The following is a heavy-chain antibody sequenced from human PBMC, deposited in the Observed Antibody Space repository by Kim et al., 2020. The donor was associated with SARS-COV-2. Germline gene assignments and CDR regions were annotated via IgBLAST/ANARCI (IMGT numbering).Heavy chain of an antibody. D-gene: IGHD2-15*01. CDR1: GGSISSYY. CDR2: IYYSGST. V-gene: IGHV4-59*08. Sequence: SETLSLTCTVSGGSISSYYWSWIRQPPGKGLEWIGYIYYSGSTNYNPSLKSRVTISVDTSKNQFSLELSSVTAADTAVYYCARRALGYCSGGSCHDAIDPWGQGTLVTVSS. J-gene: IGHJ5*02. CDR3: ARRALGYCSGGSCHDAIDP.